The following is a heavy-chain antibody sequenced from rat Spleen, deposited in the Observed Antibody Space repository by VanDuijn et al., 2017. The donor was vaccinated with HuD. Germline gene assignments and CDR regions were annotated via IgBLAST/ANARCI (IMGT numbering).Heavy chain of an antibody. CDR1: GFTFRDYG. V-gene: IGHV5-62*01. CDR2: ISRSSGT. D-gene: IGHD1-4*01. Sequence: VQLVESGGGLVQPGKSLKLSCSASGFTFRDYGMHWIRQAPGKGLDWVAYISRSSGTIYADAVKGRFTISRDNAQNTLYLQMNSLRSEDTATYYCTGDNYDYFDYWGQGVMVTVSS. CDR3: TGDNYDYFDY. J-gene: IGHJ2*01.